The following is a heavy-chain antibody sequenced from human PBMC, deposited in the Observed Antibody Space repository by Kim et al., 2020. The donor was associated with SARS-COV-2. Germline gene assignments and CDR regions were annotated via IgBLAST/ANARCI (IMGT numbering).Heavy chain of an antibody. CDR2: DT. V-gene: IGHV5-51*01. D-gene: IGHD3-10*01. Sequence: DTRYSTSFQGQVTISADKSISTAYLQWSSLKASDTAMYYCARKVRAAGDYWGQGTLVTVSS. J-gene: IGHJ4*02. CDR3: ARKVRAAGDY.